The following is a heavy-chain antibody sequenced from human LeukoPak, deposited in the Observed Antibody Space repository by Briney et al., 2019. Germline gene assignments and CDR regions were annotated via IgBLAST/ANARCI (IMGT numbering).Heavy chain of an antibody. V-gene: IGHV3-11*06. CDR1: GFTFSDYY. D-gene: IGHD3-22*01. J-gene: IGHJ4*02. Sequence: GGSLRLSCAASGFTFSDYYMSWISQAPGKGLEWVSYIGSSSTNINYADSVKGRLAVSRDNAKNSLYLQMNSLRAEDTAVYYCARVNPTSSGFYAYWGQGTLVTVSS. CDR3: ARVNPTSSGFYAY. CDR2: IGSSSTNI.